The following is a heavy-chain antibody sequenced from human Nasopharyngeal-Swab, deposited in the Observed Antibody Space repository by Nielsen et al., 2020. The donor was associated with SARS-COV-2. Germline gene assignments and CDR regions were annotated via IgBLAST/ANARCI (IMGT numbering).Heavy chain of an antibody. J-gene: IGHJ2*01. CDR2: IYTSGST. V-gene: IGHV4-61*02. CDR3: ARVVVPAAQEDWYFDL. D-gene: IGHD2-2*01. Sequence: SETLSLTCTVPGGPISSSSYYWGWIRQPAGKGLEWIGRIYTSGSTNYNPSLKSRLTISVDTSKNQFSLKLSSVTAADTAVYYCARVVVPAAQEDWYFDLWGRGTLVTVSS. CDR1: GGPISSSSYY.